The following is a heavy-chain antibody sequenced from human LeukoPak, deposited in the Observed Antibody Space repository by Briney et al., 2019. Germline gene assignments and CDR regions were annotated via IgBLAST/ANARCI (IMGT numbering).Heavy chain of an antibody. CDR2: IRYDGSNK. D-gene: IGHD3-10*01. CDR1: GFTFSSYG. J-gene: IGHJ1*01. CDR3: AKGNYYGSGSYYKSPAEYFQR. Sequence: GGSLRLSCAASGFTFSSYGMHWVRQAPGKGLEWVAFIRYDGSNKYYADSVKGRFTISRDNSKNTLYLQMNSLRAEDTAVYYCAKGNYYGSGSYYKSPAEYFQRWGQGTLVTVSS. V-gene: IGHV3-30*02.